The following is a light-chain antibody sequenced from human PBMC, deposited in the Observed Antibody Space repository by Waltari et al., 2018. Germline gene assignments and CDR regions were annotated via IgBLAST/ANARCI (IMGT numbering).Light chain of an antibody. CDR1: QSVNSN. V-gene: IGKV3-15*01. CDR3: HQFHNWPLT. CDR2: DAS. J-gene: IGKJ4*01. Sequence: ERATLSCRASQSVNSNLVWYQQEPGQAPRLLIYDASTRATGIPARFGGSGSGTEFTLTISSLQSEDFAVYYCHQFHNWPLTFGGGTKVEIK.